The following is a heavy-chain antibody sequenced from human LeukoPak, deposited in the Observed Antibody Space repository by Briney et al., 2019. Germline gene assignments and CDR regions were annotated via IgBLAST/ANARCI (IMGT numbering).Heavy chain of an antibody. Sequence: GGSLRLSCAASGFTFSTYSMNWVRQAPGKGLEWVSSISRGSDSIYYADSVKGRFTIPRDNAKNSLYLLMNSLRAEDTAVYYCGIDFPPDDWGQGTLVTVSS. CDR1: GFTFSTYS. D-gene: IGHD2/OR15-2a*01. V-gene: IGHV3-21*01. J-gene: IGHJ4*02. CDR3: GIDFPPDD. CDR2: ISRGSDSI.